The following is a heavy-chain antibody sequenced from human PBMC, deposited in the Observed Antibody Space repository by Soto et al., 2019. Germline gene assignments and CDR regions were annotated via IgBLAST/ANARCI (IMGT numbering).Heavy chain of an antibody. Sequence: AVKVACKASGITFSRSGVQWVRQARGQRLEWIGWIVVGSGNTNYAQKLKERVTITRDMSTSTAYMELSSLRSDDTADYYCAAARGVDEFWSGYCGMDVWGQGTTVTVSS. V-gene: IGHV1-58*01. CDR3: AAARGVDEFWSGYCGMDV. D-gene: IGHD3-3*01. J-gene: IGHJ6*02. CDR1: GITFSRSG. CDR2: IVVGSGNT.